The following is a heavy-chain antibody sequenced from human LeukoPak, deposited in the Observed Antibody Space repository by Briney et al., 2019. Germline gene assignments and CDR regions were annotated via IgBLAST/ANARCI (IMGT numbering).Heavy chain of an antibody. CDR1: GFTFSSYW. CDR3: ARARWSSTGWFLGY. V-gene: IGHV3-74*03. Sequence: GSLRLSCAASGFTFSSYWMHWVRQAPGKGLVWVSRVNPQGTATTYTDSVKGRFTISRDNAKDALHLQLDNLRAEDTAVYYCARARWSSTGWFLGYWGQGTLVTVSS. D-gene: IGHD6-19*01. CDR2: VNPQGTAT. J-gene: IGHJ4*02.